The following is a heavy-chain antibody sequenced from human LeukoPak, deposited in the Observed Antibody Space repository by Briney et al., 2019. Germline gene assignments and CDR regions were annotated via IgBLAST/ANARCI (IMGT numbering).Heavy chain of an antibody. Sequence: ASVKDSCKASGYTFTSYDINWVRQATGQGLEWMGWMNPNSGNTGYAQKFQGRVTMTRNTSISTAYMELSSLRSEDTAVYYCARVPVDDYGMDVWGQGTTVTVSS. J-gene: IGHJ6*02. V-gene: IGHV1-8*01. CDR2: MNPNSGNT. CDR3: ARVPVDDYGMDV. CDR1: GYTFTSYD. D-gene: IGHD3-16*01.